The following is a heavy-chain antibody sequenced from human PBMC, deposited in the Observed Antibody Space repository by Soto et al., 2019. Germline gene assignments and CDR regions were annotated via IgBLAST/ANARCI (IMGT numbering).Heavy chain of an antibody. Sequence: ASVKVSCKASGYTFTSYGISWVRQAPGQGLEWMGWISAYNGNTNYAQKLQGRVTMTTDTSTSTAYMELRSLRSDDTAVYYCARDRATIFGVVLYGMDVWGQGTTVTVSS. CDR3: ARDRATIFGVVLYGMDV. D-gene: IGHD3-3*01. CDR1: GYTFTSYG. V-gene: IGHV1-18*01. CDR2: ISAYNGNT. J-gene: IGHJ6*02.